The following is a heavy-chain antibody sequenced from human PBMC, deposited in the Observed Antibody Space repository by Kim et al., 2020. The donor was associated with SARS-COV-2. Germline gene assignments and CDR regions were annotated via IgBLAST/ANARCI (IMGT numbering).Heavy chain of an antibody. Sequence: KYSQKFQGRVTITRDTSASTVYMELSSLRSEDTAVYYCARVLVPTYAAFDYWGQGTVVTVSS. V-gene: IGHV1-3*01. CDR3: ARVLVPTYAAFDY. D-gene: IGHD3-3*01. J-gene: IGHJ4*02.